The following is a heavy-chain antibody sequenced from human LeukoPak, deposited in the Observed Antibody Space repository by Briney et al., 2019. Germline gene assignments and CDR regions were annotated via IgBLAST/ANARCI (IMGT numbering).Heavy chain of an antibody. V-gene: IGHV4-39*01. CDR3: ARHQWHYYYYMGV. D-gene: IGHD6-19*01. CDR2: IYYSGDT. J-gene: IGHJ6*03. Sequence: SETLSLTCTVSGGSISSSSYYWGWIRQPTGKGLGWIGSIYYSGDTYYNPSLKSRRVTISVDTSKNQFSLRLSSVTAADTAVYYCARHQWHYYYYMGVWGKGSTVTVSS. CDR1: GGSISSSSYY.